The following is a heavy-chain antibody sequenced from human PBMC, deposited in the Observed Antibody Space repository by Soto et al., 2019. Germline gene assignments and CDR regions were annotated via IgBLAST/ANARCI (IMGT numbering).Heavy chain of an antibody. Sequence: PGGSLRLSCAASGFTFSSYVMHWVRQAPGKGLEWVAVISYDGRNKYYADSVKGRFTISRDNSKNTLYLEMNSLRVEDTAVYHCVRDTAYCSGGTCYSSHDMDVWGQGTTVTVSS. J-gene: IGHJ6*02. CDR3: VRDTAYCSGGTCYSSHDMDV. D-gene: IGHD2-15*01. CDR1: GFTFSSYV. V-gene: IGHV3-30*04. CDR2: ISYDGRNK.